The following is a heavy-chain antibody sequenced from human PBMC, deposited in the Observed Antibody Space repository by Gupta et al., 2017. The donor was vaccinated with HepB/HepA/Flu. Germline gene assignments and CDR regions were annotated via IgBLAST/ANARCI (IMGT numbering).Heavy chain of an antibody. Sequence: QVQLVQSGAEVKKPGSSVKVSCKASGGTFSSYAISWVRQAPGQGLEWMGRIIPILGIANYAQKFQGRVTITADKSTSTAYMELSSLRSEETAVDYCARLRVGSGWYDIWYFDLGGRGTMVTVSS. CDR1: GGTFSSYA. V-gene: IGHV1-69*04. CDR3: ARLRVGSGWYDIWYFDL. D-gene: IGHD6-19*01. CDR2: IIPILGIA. J-gene: IGHJ2*01.